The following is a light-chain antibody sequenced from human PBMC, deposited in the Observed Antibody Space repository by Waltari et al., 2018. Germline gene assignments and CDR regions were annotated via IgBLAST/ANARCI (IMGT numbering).Light chain of an antibody. CDR1: QSLLHSNGYNY. V-gene: IGKV2-28*01. Sequence: DIVMTQSPLSLPVTPGEPASISCRSSQSLLHSNGYNYFDWYLQKPGQSPQILIYLGSNRASGVPDRFRGSGSGTDFTLKISRVEAEDAGVYYCMEALQSVTFGQGTRLEIK. J-gene: IGKJ5*01. CDR2: LGS. CDR3: MEALQSVT.